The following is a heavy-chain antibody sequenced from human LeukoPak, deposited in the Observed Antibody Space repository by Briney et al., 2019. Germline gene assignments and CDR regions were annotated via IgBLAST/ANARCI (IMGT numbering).Heavy chain of an antibody. CDR1: GYTLTELS. V-gene: IGHV1-24*01. J-gene: IGHJ4*02. Sequence: ASVKVSCKVSGYTLTELSMHWVRQAPGKGLEWMGGFDPEDGETTYAQKFQGRVTMTEDTSTDTAYMELSSLRSEDTAVYYCATGGSGSYYFDYWGQGTLVTVSS. CDR3: ATGGSGSYYFDY. D-gene: IGHD3-10*01. CDR2: FDPEDGET.